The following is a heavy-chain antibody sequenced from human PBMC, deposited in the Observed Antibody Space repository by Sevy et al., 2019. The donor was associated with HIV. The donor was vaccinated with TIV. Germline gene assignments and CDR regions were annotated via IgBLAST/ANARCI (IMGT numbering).Heavy chain of an antibody. D-gene: IGHD3-16*01. V-gene: IGHV1-69*13. CDR2: IIPRFGTA. J-gene: IGHJ4*02. CDR1: GGSFSNSD. CDR3: ARVGGAREGYDYVGSSFIDH. Sequence: ASVKVSCKVSGGSFSNSDVIWVRQAPGQGLEWKGRIIPRFGTANYAQRFQGRVTITADESTRTVFMELSRLRSEDTALFYCARVGGAREGYDYVGSSFIDHWGQGTLVTVSS.